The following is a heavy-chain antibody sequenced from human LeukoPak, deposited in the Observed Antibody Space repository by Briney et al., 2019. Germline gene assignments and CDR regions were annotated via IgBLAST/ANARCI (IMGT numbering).Heavy chain of an antibody. D-gene: IGHD6-19*01. Sequence: GGSLRLSCAASGFTLSSYSMNWVRQAPGKGLEWVSYISGGSSTIYNADSVKGRFTISRDNAENLLYLLMDTLRAEDTAVYYCARVGSNQWLDYWGQGTLVTVSS. CDR3: ARVGSNQWLDY. V-gene: IGHV3-48*01. CDR2: ISGGSSTI. J-gene: IGHJ4*02. CDR1: GFTLSSYS.